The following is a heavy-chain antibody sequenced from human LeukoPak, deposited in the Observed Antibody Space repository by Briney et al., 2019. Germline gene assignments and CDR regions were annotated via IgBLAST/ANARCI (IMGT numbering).Heavy chain of an antibody. V-gene: IGHV1-2*02. CDR2: INPNSGGT. CDR1: GYSFNDKY. J-gene: IGHJ6*03. Sequence: ASVKVSCKASGYSFNDKYLHWVRQAPGQGLEWMGSINPNSGGTNYAPKFQGRVSMTRDTSISTAYMELSRLRSDDTAVYYCARGVVAATFYYYMDVWGKGTTVTVSS. D-gene: IGHD2-15*01. CDR3: ARGVVAATFYYYMDV.